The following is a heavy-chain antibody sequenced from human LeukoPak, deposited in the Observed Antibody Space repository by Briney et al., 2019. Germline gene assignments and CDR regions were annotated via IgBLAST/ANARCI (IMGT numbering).Heavy chain of an antibody. V-gene: IGHV3-48*01. J-gene: IGHJ4*02. D-gene: IGHD3-16*01. Sequence: GGSLRLSCAASGFTFSSYSMNWVRQAPGKGLEWVSYISSSSSTIYYADSVKGRFTISRDNAKNSLYLQMNSLRAEDTAVYYCARGKGGPIDYWGQGTLVTVSS. CDR2: ISSSSSTI. CDR3: ARGKGGPIDY. CDR1: GFTFSSYS.